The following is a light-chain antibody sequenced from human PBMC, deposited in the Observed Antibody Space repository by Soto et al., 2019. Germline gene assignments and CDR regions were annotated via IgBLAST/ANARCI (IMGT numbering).Light chain of an antibody. CDR3: QQYNNWPRT. CDR1: QSVNNN. J-gene: IGKJ1*01. CDR2: GAS. V-gene: IGKV3-15*01. Sequence: ELVLTQSPATLSVSPGERATLSCRASQSVNNNFAWYQQKPGQAPRLLIYGASTRATGIPARFRGSGSGTEFTLTINSLQSEDFAVYYCQQYNNWPRTFGQGTRVEIK.